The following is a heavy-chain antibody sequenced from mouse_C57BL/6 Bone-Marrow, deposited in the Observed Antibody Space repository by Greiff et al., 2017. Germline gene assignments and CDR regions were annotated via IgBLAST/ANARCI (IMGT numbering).Heavy chain of an antibody. Sequence: QVQLQQPGTELVKPGASVKLSCKASGYTFPSYWMHWVKQRPGLGLEWIRNINPSNGGTNYNEKFTSNATLTVDKSSSTAYMRRSSLTSEDSAVYDCARWDSAGPFAYWGQGTLVTVSA. V-gene: IGHV1-53*01. CDR1: GYTFPSYW. CDR2: INPSNGGT. CDR3: ARWDSAGPFAY. D-gene: IGHD3-2*02. J-gene: IGHJ3*01.